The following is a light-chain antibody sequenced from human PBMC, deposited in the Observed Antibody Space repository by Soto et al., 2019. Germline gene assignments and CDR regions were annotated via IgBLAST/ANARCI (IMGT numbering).Light chain of an antibody. Sequence: DIVMTQSPDSLAVSLGERATINCKSSQSVLYSSNNKNYLAWYQQKPGQPPKLLIYWASTRESGVPDRISGSGSGTDFTLTISSLQAEAVAVYYCQQYYSTPYTFGQGTKLEIE. CDR3: QQYYSTPYT. CDR2: WAS. CDR1: QSVLYSSNNKNY. V-gene: IGKV4-1*01. J-gene: IGKJ2*01.